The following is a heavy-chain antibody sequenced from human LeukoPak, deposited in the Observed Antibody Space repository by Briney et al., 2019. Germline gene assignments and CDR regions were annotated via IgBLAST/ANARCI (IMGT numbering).Heavy chain of an antibody. D-gene: IGHD2-8*01. CDR3: ARREILYTNWFDP. CDR2: INHSGST. V-gene: IGHV4-30-2*01. CDR1: GGSISSGGYS. J-gene: IGHJ5*02. Sequence: PSETLSLTCAVSGGSISSGGYSWSWIRQPPGKGLEWIGEINHSGSTNYNPSLKSRVTISVDTSKNQFSLKLSSVTAADTAVYYCARREILYTNWFDPWGQGTLVTVSS.